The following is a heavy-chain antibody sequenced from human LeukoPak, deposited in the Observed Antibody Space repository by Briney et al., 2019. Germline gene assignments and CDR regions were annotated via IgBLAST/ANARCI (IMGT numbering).Heavy chain of an antibody. CDR1: GGSISSHY. CDR2: IYYSGST. CDR3: ARYYYDSSGYYIDGHFDY. D-gene: IGHD3-22*01. Sequence: SETLSLTCTVSGGSISSHYWSWIRQPPGKGLEWIGYIYYSGSTNYNPSLKSRVTISVDTSKKHFSLKLSSVTAADTAVYYCARYYYDSSGYYIDGHFDYWGQGTLVTVSS. V-gene: IGHV4-59*11. J-gene: IGHJ4*02.